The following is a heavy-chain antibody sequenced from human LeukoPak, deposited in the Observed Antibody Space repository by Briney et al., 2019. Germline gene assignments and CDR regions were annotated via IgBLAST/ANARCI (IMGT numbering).Heavy chain of an antibody. V-gene: IGHV4-59*01. J-gene: IGHJ4*02. Sequence: SETLSLTCTVSGGSISSYYWSSIRQPPGKGLEWIGYIYYSGSTNYNPSLKSRVTISVDTSKNQFSLKLTSVTAADTAVYYCARVSSTAGLDYWGQGTLVTVSS. CDR2: IYYSGST. CDR1: GGSISSYY. D-gene: IGHD6-13*01. CDR3: ARVSSTAGLDY.